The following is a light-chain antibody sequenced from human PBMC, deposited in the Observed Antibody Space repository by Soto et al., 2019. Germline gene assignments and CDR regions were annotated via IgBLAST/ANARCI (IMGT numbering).Light chain of an antibody. CDR3: MQGTRWLWT. CDR2: KVS. CDR1: QSLVFSDGNTY. J-gene: IGKJ1*01. Sequence: DVVLTQSPLSLPVALGQPASISCRSSQSLVFSDGNTYLNWFQQRPGQSPRRLIYKVSNRDSGVEYSFRVRAAGLDFSVVFICGGSEDVGVYYCMQGTRWLWTFGQGTKVEIK. V-gene: IGKV2-30*01.